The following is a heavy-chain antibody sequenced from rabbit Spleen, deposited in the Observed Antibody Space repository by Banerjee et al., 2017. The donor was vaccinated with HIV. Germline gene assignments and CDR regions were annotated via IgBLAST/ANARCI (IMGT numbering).Heavy chain of an antibody. CDR3: ARDPNYASGHYIYNI. J-gene: IGHJ4*02. D-gene: IGHD1-1*01. V-gene: IGHV1S45*01. Sequence: QEQLVESGGGLVKPEGSLTLTCKASGFSFSDRDVMCWVRQAPGKGLQWIACINASTGKPVYATWASGRFTISRTSSTTVTLQLNSLTAADTATYFCARDPNYASGHYIYNIWGPGTLVTVS. CDR1: GFSFSDRDV. CDR2: INASTGKP.